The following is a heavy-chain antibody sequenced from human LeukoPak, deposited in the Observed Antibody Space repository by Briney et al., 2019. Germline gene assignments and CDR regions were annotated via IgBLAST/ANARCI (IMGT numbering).Heavy chain of an antibody. Sequence: PGGPLRLSCAASGFSFSSYGMHWVRQAPGKGLEGVAFIRYDGSNKYYADSVKGRFTISRDNSKNTLYLEMNSLRGEDTAVYHCAKDLSDYGGLRPYFDYWGQGTLVTVSS. J-gene: IGHJ4*02. V-gene: IGHV3-30*02. CDR3: AKDLSDYGGLRPYFDY. D-gene: IGHD4-23*01. CDR2: IRYDGSNK. CDR1: GFSFSSYG.